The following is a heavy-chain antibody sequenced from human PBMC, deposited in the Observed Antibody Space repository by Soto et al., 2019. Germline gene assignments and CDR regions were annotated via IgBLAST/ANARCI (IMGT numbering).Heavy chain of an antibody. J-gene: IGHJ5*02. V-gene: IGHV4-39*01. Sequence: SETLSLTCTVSGGSICSISYYWGCIRKPPGKGLEWIGSIYYSGSTYYNPSLKSRVTISVDTSKNQFSRKLSSVTAADTAVYYCASTGPMAVAGTECFDPWGQGTLVTVSS. CDR3: ASTGPMAVAGTECFDP. CDR2: IYYSGST. D-gene: IGHD6-19*01. CDR1: GGSICSISYY.